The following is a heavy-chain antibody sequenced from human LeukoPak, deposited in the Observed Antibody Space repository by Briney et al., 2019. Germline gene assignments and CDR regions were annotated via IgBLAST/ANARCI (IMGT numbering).Heavy chain of an antibody. Sequence: ASVKVSCKASGYTLTGYYMHWVRQAPGQGLEWMGWINPNSGGTNYAQKFQGRVTMTRDTSISTAYMELSRLRSDDTAVYYCALVQPGEGLFDYWGQGTLVTVSS. D-gene: IGHD2-2*01. J-gene: IGHJ4*02. V-gene: IGHV1-2*02. CDR1: GYTLTGYY. CDR2: INPNSGGT. CDR3: ALVQPGEGLFDY.